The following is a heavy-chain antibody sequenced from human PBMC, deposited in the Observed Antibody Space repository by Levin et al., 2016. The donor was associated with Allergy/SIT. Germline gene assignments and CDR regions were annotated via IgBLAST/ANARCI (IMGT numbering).Heavy chain of an antibody. Sequence: SETLSLTCVVSGASIADNNWWSWLRQSPGQGLQWIGEIFYSGRTDYNPSLESRVTISLDKSKNQVSLKLTSVTAADTAVYYCARLVKVPLTVVVPGSMLATGWFDPWGQGALVTVSS. CDR1: GASIADNNW. CDR3: ARLVKVPLTVVVPGSMLATGWFDP. V-gene: IGHV4-4*02. D-gene: IGHD2-21*01. J-gene: IGHJ5*02. CDR2: IFYSGRT.